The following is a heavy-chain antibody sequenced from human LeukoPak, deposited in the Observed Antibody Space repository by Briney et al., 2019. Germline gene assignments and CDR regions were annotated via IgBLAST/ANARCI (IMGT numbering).Heavy chain of an antibody. D-gene: IGHD1-1*01. CDR1: GFTFSSYG. CDR3: AKALSGGNWNDGKIDAFDI. J-gene: IGHJ3*02. CDR2: IRYDGSNK. Sequence: PRGSLRLSCAASGFTFSSYGMHWVRQAPGKGLEWVAFIRYDGSNKYYADSLKGRFTISRDNSKNTLYLQMNSLRAEDTAVYYCAKALSGGNWNDGKIDAFDIWGQGTMVTVSS. V-gene: IGHV3-30*02.